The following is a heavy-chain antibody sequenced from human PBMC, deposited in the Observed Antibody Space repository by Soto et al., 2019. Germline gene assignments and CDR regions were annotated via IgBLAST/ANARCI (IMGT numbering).Heavy chain of an antibody. CDR1: GYTFNSYG. Sequence: QVQLVQSGAEVKKPGASVKVSCKASGYTFNSYGITWVRQAPGQGLEWMGWISAYNGNTNYAQKLQGRVTVTTDTSTSTAYMELRSLRSDDTAVYYCARGSKPGIAAAGTVSFDPWGLGTLVTVSS. J-gene: IGHJ5*02. CDR2: ISAYNGNT. V-gene: IGHV1-18*01. CDR3: ARGSKPGIAAAGTVSFDP. D-gene: IGHD6-13*01.